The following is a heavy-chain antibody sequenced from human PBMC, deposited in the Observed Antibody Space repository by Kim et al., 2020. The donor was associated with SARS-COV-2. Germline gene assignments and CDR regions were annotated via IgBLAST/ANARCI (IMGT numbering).Heavy chain of an antibody. Sequence: SETLSLTCTVPGDSINIYYWSWIRQTPGKGLEWIGYFYIGHTNYNPPLKSRVTISVATSKNQLFLKLTSVSVADTADYNCGRAGVGSSWYNWFDPWGQGT. D-gene: IGHD6-13*01. V-gene: IGHV4-59*01. J-gene: IGHJ5*02. CDR3: GRAGVGSSWYNWFDP. CDR1: GDSINIYY. CDR2: FYIGHT.